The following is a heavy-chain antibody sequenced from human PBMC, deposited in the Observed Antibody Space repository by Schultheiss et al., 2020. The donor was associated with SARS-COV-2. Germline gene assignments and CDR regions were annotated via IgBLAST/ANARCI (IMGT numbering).Heavy chain of an antibody. Sequence: SETLSLTCGVSGGSISSGGYCWNWIRQPPGRGLEWIGYIHYSGATNYNPSLKSRVTISVDTSKNQFSLKLTSVTAADTAMYYCARSGRGELLHWFDPWGQGTLVTVSS. CDR2: IHYSGAT. CDR3: ARSGRGELLHWFDP. D-gene: IGHD1-26*01. V-gene: IGHV4-61*08. CDR1: GGSISSGGYC. J-gene: IGHJ5*02.